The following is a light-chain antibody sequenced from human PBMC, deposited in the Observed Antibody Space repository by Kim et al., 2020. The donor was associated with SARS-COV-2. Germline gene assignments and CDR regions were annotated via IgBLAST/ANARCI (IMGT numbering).Light chain of an antibody. CDR1: SLRHYY. CDR2: AKN. CDR3: NSRDSSGNRWV. V-gene: IGLV3-19*01. Sequence: ALGQTVRITCQGDSLRHYYATWYQQKPGQAPVIIIYAKNRRPSGIPDRFSGSSSGNTASLAITGAQAEDEADYYCNSRDSSGNRWVFGGGTQLTVL. J-gene: IGLJ3*02.